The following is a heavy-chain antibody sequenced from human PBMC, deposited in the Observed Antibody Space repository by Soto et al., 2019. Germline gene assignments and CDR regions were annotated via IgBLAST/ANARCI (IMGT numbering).Heavy chain of an antibody. CDR1: GYSFTSYW. CDR2: IYPGDSDT. Sequence: GESLKISCKGSGYSFTSYWIGWVRQMPGKGLEWLGIIYPGDSDTRYSPSFQGQVTISVDKSITTAYLQGSSLKASDTAMYYCARGMVVHAMSKAFEIWGQGKMVTVAS. J-gene: IGHJ3*02. D-gene: IGHD2-8*02. CDR3: ARGMVVHAMSKAFEI. V-gene: IGHV5-51*01.